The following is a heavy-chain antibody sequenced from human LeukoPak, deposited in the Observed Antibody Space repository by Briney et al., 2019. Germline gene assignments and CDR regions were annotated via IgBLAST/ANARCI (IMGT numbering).Heavy chain of an antibody. CDR3: ARLPTFYYDSSGYHYDY. CDR2: ISGSGPST. D-gene: IGHD3-22*01. V-gene: IGHV3-23*01. Sequence: GGSPRLSCVASGFTFNNYAMSWVRQAPGKGLEWVSSISGSGPSTDYTDAVKGRFIISRDKSKNTLHLQMNSLRAEDTAPYYCARLPTFYYDSSGYHYDYWGQGTLVTVSS. CDR1: GFTFNNYA. J-gene: IGHJ4*02.